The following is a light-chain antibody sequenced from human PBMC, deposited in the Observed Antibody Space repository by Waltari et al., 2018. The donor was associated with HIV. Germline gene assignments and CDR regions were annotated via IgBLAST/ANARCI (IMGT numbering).Light chain of an antibody. Sequence: QSALTQPLSLPGSPGPTVTIPCTASISYVCHYNYVSWSQQFPGKAPKLLIFEVSHRPSGVSYRFSGSKSGNTASLTISGLQAEDGADYYCSSYTNNNRVVFGGGTKLTV. CDR1: ISYVCHYNY. V-gene: IGLV2-14*01. CDR2: EVS. CDR3: SSYTNNNRVV. J-gene: IGLJ3*02.